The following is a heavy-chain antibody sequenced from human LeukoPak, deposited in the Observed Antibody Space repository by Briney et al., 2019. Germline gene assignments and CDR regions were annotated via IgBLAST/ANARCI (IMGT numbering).Heavy chain of an antibody. Sequence: PGGSLLLSCAASGFTFSSYSMSWVRQAPAKGLEWVANIKQDGSEKYYVDSVKGRFTISRDNAKNSLYLQMNSLRAEDTAVYYCARTTVKPEFDYWGQGTLVTVSS. V-gene: IGHV3-7*01. D-gene: IGHD4-17*01. CDR1: GFTFSSYS. CDR3: ARTTVKPEFDY. CDR2: IKQDGSEK. J-gene: IGHJ4*02.